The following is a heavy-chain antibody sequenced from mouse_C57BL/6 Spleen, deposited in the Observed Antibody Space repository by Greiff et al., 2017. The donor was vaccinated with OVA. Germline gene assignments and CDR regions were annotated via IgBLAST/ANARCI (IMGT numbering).Heavy chain of an antibody. CDR3: ARVNHGNYFDY. V-gene: IGHV1-69*01. Sequence: QVQLQQPGAELVMPGASVKLSCKASGYTFTSYWMHWVKQRPGQGLEWIGEIDPSDSYTNYNQKFKGKSTLTVDKSSSTAYMQLSSLTSEDSAVYYCARVNHGNYFDYWGQGTTLTVSS. J-gene: IGHJ2*01. D-gene: IGHD2-1*01. CDR2: IDPSDSYT. CDR1: GYTFTSYW.